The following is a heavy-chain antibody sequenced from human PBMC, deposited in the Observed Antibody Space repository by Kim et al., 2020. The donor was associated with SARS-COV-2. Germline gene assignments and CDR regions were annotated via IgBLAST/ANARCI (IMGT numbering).Heavy chain of an antibody. V-gene: IGHV1-18*04. CDR1: GYTFTSYG. D-gene: IGHD2-21*02. CDR2: ISAYNGNT. Sequence: ASVKVSCKASGYTFTSYGISWVRQAPGQGLEWMGWISAYNGNTNYAQKLQGRVTMTTDTSTSTAYMELRSLRSDDTAGYYCERQVCGGDCYSWEYYYGMDAWGQGTTVTVSS. J-gene: IGHJ6*02. CDR3: ERQVCGGDCYSWEYYYGMDA.